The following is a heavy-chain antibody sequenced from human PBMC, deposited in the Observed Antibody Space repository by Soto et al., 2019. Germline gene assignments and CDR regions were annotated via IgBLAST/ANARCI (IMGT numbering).Heavy chain of an antibody. Sequence: PSETLSLTCTVSGGSISSYYWSWIRQPPGKGLEWIGYIYYSGSTNYNPSLKSRVTISVDTSKNQFSLKLSSVTAADTAVYYCARLIFPYDFWSGYLDYWGQGTLVTVSS. J-gene: IGHJ4*02. V-gene: IGHV4-59*08. CDR1: GGSISSYY. CDR2: IYYSGST. CDR3: ARLIFPYDFWSGYLDY. D-gene: IGHD3-3*01.